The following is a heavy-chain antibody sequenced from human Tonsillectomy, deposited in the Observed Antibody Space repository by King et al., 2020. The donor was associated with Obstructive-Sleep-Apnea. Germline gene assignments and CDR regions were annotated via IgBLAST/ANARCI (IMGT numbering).Heavy chain of an antibody. Sequence: VQLVESGGGLVQPGGSLKLPVAAPGFTLSGSAWPWVRRASGKGLEWFGGIRSKAKSCAQAYAASVKGRFTISRDDSKNTAYLQMNSLKTEDTAVYYCTRVPEGNWFDPWGQGTLVTVSS. J-gene: IGHJ5*02. CDR2: IRSKAKSCAQ. CDR3: TRVPEGNWFDP. V-gene: IGHV3-73*02. CDR1: GFTLSGSA.